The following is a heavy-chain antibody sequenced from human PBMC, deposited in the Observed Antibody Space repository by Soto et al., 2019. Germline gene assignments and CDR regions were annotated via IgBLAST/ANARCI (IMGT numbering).Heavy chain of an antibody. V-gene: IGHV4-61*01. CDR2: IYYSGST. D-gene: IGHD1-1*01. CDR3: ARDPGVRTGDNWFDP. CDR1: GGSVSSGSYY. Sequence: PSETLSLTCTVSGGSVSSGSYYWSWIRHPPGKGLEWIGYIYYSGSTNYNPSLKSRVTISVDTSKNQFSLKLSSVTAADTAVYYCARDPGVRTGDNWFDPWGQGTLVTVSS. J-gene: IGHJ5*02.